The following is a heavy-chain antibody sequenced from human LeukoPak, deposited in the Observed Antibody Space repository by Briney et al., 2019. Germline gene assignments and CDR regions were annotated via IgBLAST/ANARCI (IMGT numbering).Heavy chain of an antibody. CDR2: ISGSGGNT. CDR3: AKAGSYYYGSSGWSPFDY. D-gene: IGHD3-22*01. CDR1: GFTFSSYA. Sequence: PGGSLRLSCEASGFTFSSYAMSWVRQTPGKGLEWVSCISGSGGNTYYADSVKGRFTISRDNSKNTLYLQMNSLRAEDTALYYCAKAGSYYYGSSGWSPFDYWGQGTLVTVSS. V-gene: IGHV3-23*01. J-gene: IGHJ4*02.